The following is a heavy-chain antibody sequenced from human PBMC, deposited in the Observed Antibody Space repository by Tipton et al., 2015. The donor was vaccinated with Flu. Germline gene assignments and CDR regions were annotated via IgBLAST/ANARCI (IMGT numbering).Heavy chain of an antibody. D-gene: IGHD7-27*01. CDR1: GFTFSNYE. J-gene: IGHJ4*02. CDR2: ISSSGNTI. V-gene: IGHV3-48*03. Sequence: LSLTCGVSGFTFSNYEMNWVRQAPGKGLEWLSYISSSGNTISYADSVRGRFTISRDNTKKSLYLQLSSLRAEDTAIYYCATLTGDDYWGQGIMVTVSS. CDR3: ATLTGDDY.